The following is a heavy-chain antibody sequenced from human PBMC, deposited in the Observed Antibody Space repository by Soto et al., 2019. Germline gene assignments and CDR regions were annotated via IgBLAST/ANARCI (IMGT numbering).Heavy chain of an antibody. V-gene: IGHV1-69*01. CDR1: GGTFSSYA. J-gene: IGHJ6*02. CDR2: IIPIFGTA. CDR3: ARRNLYCSVGSCYPHGMDV. D-gene: IGHD2-15*01. Sequence: QVQLVQSGAAVKKPGSSVKVSCKASGGTFSSYAISWGRQAPGQGLEWMGGIIPIFGTANYAQKFQGRVTITADESTSRAYMELSSLRSEDTDVYYCARRNLYCSVGSCYPHGMDVWGQGTTVTGSS.